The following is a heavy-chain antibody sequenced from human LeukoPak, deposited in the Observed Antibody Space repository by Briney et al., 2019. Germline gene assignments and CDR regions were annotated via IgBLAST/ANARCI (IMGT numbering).Heavy chain of an antibody. Sequence: SETLSLTCTVSGGSIISGSYYWSWNRQPPGVELECIGYIYYSASTNYNPSIKGRVTMSVDTSKNQFSLKLSSVTAADTAVYYCARVPGGGAAANWGQGTMVTVSS. CDR2: IYYSAST. V-gene: IGHV4-61*01. D-gene: IGHD6-25*01. CDR1: GGSIISGSYY. J-gene: IGHJ3*01. CDR3: ARVPGGGAAAN.